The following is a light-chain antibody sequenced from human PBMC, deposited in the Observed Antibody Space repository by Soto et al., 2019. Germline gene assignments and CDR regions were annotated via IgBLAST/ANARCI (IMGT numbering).Light chain of an antibody. Sequence: QSVLTQPASVSGSPGQSITISCTGTTSDIGTYSYVSWYQQHAGKAPKLIIYEVSHRPSGVSNRFSGSKSGSTASLTISGLQAEDEAHYCCSSTGISTLHFATGTKVTVL. J-gene: IGLJ1*01. CDR3: CSSTGISTLH. CDR1: TSDIGTYSY. CDR2: EVS. V-gene: IGLV2-14*01.